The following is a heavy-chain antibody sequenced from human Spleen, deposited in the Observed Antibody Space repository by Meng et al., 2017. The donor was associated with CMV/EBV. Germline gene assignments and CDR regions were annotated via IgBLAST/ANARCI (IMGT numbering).Heavy chain of an antibody. CDR3: AHRRLAAGNYYFDY. D-gene: IGHD6-13*01. CDR2: IYWNDDK. V-gene: IGHV2-5*01. J-gene: IGHJ4*02. Sequence: SGPTLVKPTQTLTLTCTLSGFSLSTSGVGVGWIRQPPGKALEWLALIYWNDDKRYSPSLKSRLTITKDTSKNQVVLTMTNMDPVDTATYYCAHRRLAAGNYYFDYWGQGTLVTVSS. CDR1: GFSLSTSGVG.